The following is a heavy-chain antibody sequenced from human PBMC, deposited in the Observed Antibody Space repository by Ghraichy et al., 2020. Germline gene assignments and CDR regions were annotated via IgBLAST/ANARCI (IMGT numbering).Heavy chain of an antibody. D-gene: IGHD4-17*01. CDR3: ARDGGYGDSDY. J-gene: IGHJ4*02. V-gene: IGHV4-30-4*01. Sequence: SETLSLTCTVSGGSITSGDSYWNWIRQPPGKGLEWIGYIYHSGNTYYNPSLKNRVTISVDTSKNHFSLNLNSVTAADTAMYYCARDGGYGDSDYWGQGTLVTVSS. CDR1: GGSITSGDSY. CDR2: IYHSGNT.